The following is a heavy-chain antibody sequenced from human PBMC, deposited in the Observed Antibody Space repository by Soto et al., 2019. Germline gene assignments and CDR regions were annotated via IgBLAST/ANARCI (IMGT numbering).Heavy chain of an antibody. D-gene: IGHD2-8*01. Sequence: GGSLRLSCTASGSTFSSYAMSWVRQAPGKGLEWVSAISGSGGSTYYADSVKGRFTISRDNSKNTLYLQMNSLRAEDTAVYYCAKGRLRYCTNGVCYFDYWGQGTLVTVSS. J-gene: IGHJ4*02. V-gene: IGHV3-23*01. CDR1: GSTFSSYA. CDR3: AKGRLRYCTNGVCYFDY. CDR2: ISGSGGST.